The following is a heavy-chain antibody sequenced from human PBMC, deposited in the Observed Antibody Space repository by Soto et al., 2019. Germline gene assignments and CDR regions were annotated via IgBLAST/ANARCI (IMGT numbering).Heavy chain of an antibody. Sequence: GGSLRLSCAASGFTFSNAWMSWVRQAPGKGLEWVGRIKSKTDGGTTDYAAPVKGRFTISRDDSKNTLYLQMNSLKTEDIALYYCTTDGRYSSGWYFDYWGQGTLVTVSS. V-gene: IGHV3-15*01. CDR2: IKSKTDGGTT. J-gene: IGHJ4*02. CDR3: TTDGRYSSGWYFDY. CDR1: GFTFSNAW. D-gene: IGHD6-19*01.